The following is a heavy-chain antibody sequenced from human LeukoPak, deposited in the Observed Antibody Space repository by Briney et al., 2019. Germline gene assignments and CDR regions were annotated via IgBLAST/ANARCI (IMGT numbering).Heavy chain of an antibody. Sequence: SCKASGYTFTSYGISWVRQAPGKGLEWVSAISGSGGSTYYADSVKGRFTISRDNSKNTLYLQMNSLRAEDTAVYYCAKDNLDYFDYWGQGTLVTVSS. CDR3: AKDNLDYFDY. V-gene: IGHV3-23*01. J-gene: IGHJ4*02. CDR2: ISGSGGST. CDR1: GYTFTSYG.